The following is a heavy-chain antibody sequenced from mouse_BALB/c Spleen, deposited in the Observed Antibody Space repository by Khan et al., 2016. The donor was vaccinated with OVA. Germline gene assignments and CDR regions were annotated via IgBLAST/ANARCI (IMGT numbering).Heavy chain of an antibody. CDR3: ARGYYGNPFAY. CDR2: ISDGGSYT. J-gene: IGHJ3*01. Sequence: EVELVESGGGLVKPGGSLKLSCAASGFTFSDYYMYWVRQTPEMRLEWVATISDGGSYTYYPVSVQGRFTISRDEAKNNLYLQMSSLKSEDTAMYYCARGYYGNPFAYWGQGTLVTVSA. CDR1: GFTFSDYY. V-gene: IGHV5-4*02. D-gene: IGHD2-1*01.